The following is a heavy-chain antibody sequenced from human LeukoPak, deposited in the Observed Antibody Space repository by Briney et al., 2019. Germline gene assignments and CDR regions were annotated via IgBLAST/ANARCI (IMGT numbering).Heavy chain of an antibody. CDR3: ARAPVATPSEFDY. V-gene: IGHV4-31*11. CDR1: GDSISSDGYW. D-gene: IGHD5-12*01. J-gene: IGHJ4*02. CDR2: ISYGGKA. Sequence: SQTLSLTCAVSGDSISSDGYWWSWIRQHPGKGPEWIGYISYGGKADYNPSLKSRVAISADTPKNQFSLKLSSTTAADTAVYYCARAPVATPSEFDYWGQGTLVTVSS.